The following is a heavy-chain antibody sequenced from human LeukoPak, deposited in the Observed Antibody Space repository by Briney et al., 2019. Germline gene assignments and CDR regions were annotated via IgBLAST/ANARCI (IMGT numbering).Heavy chain of an antibody. CDR3: ARGPRITMIVWEAFDI. CDR1: GGSISSSSYY. J-gene: IGHJ3*02. D-gene: IGHD3-22*01. Sequence: SETLSLTCTVSGGSISSSSYYWGWIRQPPGKGLEWIGSIYYSGSTYYNPSLKSRVTISVDTSKNQFSLKLSSVTAADTAVYYCARGPRITMIVWEAFDIWGQGTMVTVSS. V-gene: IGHV4-39*01. CDR2: IYYSGST.